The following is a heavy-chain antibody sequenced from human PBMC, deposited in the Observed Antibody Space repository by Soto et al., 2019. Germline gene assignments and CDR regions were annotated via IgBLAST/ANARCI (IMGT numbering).Heavy chain of an antibody. CDR3: ARAPPRYCMVRGGCGMDV. Sequence: QVQLQQWGAGLLKPSETLSLTCAVYGGSFSGYYWSWIRQPPGKGLEWIGEINHSGSTNYNPSLKSRATISLDTSKNQFSLKLSSVAAADTAVYYCARAPPRYCMVRGGCGMDVWGQGTTVTVSS. J-gene: IGHJ6*02. V-gene: IGHV4-34*01. CDR2: INHSGST. D-gene: IGHD3-10*01. CDR1: GGSFSGYY.